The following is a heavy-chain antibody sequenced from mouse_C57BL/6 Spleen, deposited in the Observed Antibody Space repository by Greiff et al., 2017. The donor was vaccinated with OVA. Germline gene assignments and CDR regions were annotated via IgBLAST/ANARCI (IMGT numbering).Heavy chain of an antibody. J-gene: IGHJ4*01. V-gene: IGHV1-50*01. CDR1: GYTFTSYW. CDR3: ARCAMYDCDGFPYAMDY. Sequence: QVQLQQPGAELVKPGASVKLSCKASGYTFTSYWMQWVKQRPGQGLEWIGEIDPSDSYTNYNQKFKGKATLTVDKSSSTAYMQLSSLTSEDSATYYCARCAMYDCDGFPYAMDYWGQGTSVTVSS. CDR2: IDPSDSYT. D-gene: IGHD2-4*01.